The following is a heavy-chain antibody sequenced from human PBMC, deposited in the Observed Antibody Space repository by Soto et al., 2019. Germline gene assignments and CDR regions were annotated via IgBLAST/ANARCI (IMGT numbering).Heavy chain of an antibody. V-gene: IGHV3-15*01. CDR1: GFTFSNAW. D-gene: IGHD5-12*01. Sequence: EVQLVESGGGLVKPGGSLRLSCAASGFTFSNAWMSWVRQAPGKGLEWVGRIKSKTDGGTTDYAAPVKGRFTISRDDSKNTLYLQMNSLKTEDTAVYCCTTDGGEYSGYDYDYWGQGTLVTVSS. J-gene: IGHJ4*02. CDR2: IKSKTDGGTT. CDR3: TTDGGEYSGYDYDY.